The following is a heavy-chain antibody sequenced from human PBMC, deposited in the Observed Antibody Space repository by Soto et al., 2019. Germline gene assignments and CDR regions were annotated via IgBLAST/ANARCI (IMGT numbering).Heavy chain of an antibody. V-gene: IGHV4-59*01. J-gene: IGHJ4*02. CDR2: IYYSGST. CDR3: ARGYGSGSYYNLEGLDD. CDR1: GGSISSYY. Sequence: SETLSLTCTVSGGSISSYYWSWIRQPPGKGLEWIGYIYYSGSTNYNPSLKSRVTISVDTSKNQFSLKLSSVTAADTAVYYCARGYGSGSYYNLEGLDDWGQGTLVTVSS. D-gene: IGHD3-10*01.